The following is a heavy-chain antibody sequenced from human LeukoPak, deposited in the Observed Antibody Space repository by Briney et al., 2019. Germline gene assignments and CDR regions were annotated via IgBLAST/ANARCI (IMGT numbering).Heavy chain of an antibody. J-gene: IGHJ4*02. Sequence: GGSLRLSCEASGFTFSSYAMHWVRQAPGRGLEWVTVISDDGSNGYYAGSVKGRFTISRDNSQNTLHVQMSSLRPEDTAVYYCVREVTSGSLDYWGQGTLVTVSS. CDR3: VREVTSGSLDY. CDR2: ISDDGSNG. CDR1: GFTFSSYA. D-gene: IGHD1-26*01. V-gene: IGHV3-30*04.